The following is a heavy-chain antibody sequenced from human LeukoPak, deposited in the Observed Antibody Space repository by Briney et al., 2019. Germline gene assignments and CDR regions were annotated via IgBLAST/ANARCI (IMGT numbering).Heavy chain of an antibody. CDR3: STSRPDRFLDS. CDR2: INWNSVHI. CDR1: RFNFNDYD. V-gene: IGHV3-9*01. Sequence: GGSLRISCTASRFNFNDYDINWVRQVPGKGLEWVSGINWNSVHIGYADSVRGRFTISRDNAQRSVYLQIFSLRPEDTALYYCSTSRPDRFLDSWGQGTLVTVST. J-gene: IGHJ4*02. D-gene: IGHD1-14*01.